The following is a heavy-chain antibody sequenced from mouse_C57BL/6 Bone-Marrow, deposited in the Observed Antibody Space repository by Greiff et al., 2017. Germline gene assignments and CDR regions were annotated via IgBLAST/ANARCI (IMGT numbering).Heavy chain of an antibody. D-gene: IGHD2-3*01. CDR2: IDPSDSYT. V-gene: IGHV1-50*01. J-gene: IGHJ1*03. CDR1: GYTFTSYW. CDR3: ARIGYYVYWYFDV. Sequence: QVQLQQPGAELVKPGASVKLSCKASGYTFTSYWMQWVKQRPGQGLEWIGEIDPSDSYTNYNQKFKGKATVTVDTSSSTAYRQLSSLTSEDSAVYYCARIGYYVYWYFDVWGTGTTVTVSS.